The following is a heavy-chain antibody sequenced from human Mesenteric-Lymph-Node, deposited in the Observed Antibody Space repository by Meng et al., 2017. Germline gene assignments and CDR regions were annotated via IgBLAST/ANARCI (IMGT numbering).Heavy chain of an antibody. CDR1: GYTFTGYY. Sequence: ASVKVSCKASGYTFTGYYMHWVRQAPGQGLEWMGWINPNSGGTNYAQKFQGRVTMTRDTSISTAYMELSRLRSDVTAVYYCASQKRRYIYGLEITFDYWGQGTLVTVSS. CDR3: ASQKRRYIYGLEITFDY. D-gene: IGHD5-18*01. J-gene: IGHJ4*02. V-gene: IGHV1-2*02. CDR2: INPNSGGT.